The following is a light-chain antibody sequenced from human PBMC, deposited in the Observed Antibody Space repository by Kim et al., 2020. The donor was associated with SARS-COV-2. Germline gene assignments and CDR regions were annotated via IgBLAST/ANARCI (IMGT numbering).Light chain of an antibody. CDR3: AAWDDSLSGV. J-gene: IGLJ3*02. V-gene: IGLV1-47*01. CDR1: SSNIGSNS. CDR2: RNN. Sequence: PGQRITVPCSGSSSNIGSNSVYWYQQLPGPAPKLLIYRNNQRPSGVPDRFSGSKSGTSASLAISGLRSEDEADYYCAAWDDSLSGVFGGGTKLTVL.